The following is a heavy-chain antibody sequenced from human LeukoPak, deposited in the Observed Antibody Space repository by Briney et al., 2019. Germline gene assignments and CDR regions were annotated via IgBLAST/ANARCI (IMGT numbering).Heavy chain of an antibody. Sequence: ASVKVSCKASGYIFSSYAMHWVRQAPGQRLEWMGWINAGNGNTKYSQKFQGRVTITRDTSASTAYMELSSLRSEDTAVYYCARDENPKNAGVIDYWGQGTLVTVSS. D-gene: IGHD3-10*01. CDR1: GYIFSSYA. CDR3: ARDENPKNAGVIDY. V-gene: IGHV1-3*01. CDR2: INAGNGNT. J-gene: IGHJ4*02.